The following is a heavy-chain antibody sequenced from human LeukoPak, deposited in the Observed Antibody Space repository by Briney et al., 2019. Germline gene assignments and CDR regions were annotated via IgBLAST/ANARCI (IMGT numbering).Heavy chain of an antibody. CDR3: ARLTARVFSFDY. V-gene: IGHV4-30-2*01. D-gene: IGHD5/OR15-5a*01. CDR2: IYHSGST. Sequence: SETLSLTCTVSGGSISSGGYYWSWIRQPPGKGLEWIGYIYHSGSTYYNPSLKSRVTISVDRSKNQFSLKLSSVTAADTAVYYCARLTARVFSFDYWGQGTLVTVSS. J-gene: IGHJ4*02. CDR1: GGSISSGGYY.